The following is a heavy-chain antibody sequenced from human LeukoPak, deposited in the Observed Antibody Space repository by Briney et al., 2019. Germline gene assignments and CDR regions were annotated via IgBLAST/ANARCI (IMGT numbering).Heavy chain of an antibody. V-gene: IGHV3-7*01. D-gene: IGHD5-18*01. CDR1: GFTFSSYW. J-gene: IGHJ4*02. Sequence: GGSLRLSCAASGFTFSSYWMSWVRQAPGKGLEWVANIKQDGSEKDYVDSVKGRFTISRDNAKNSLYLQMNFLRAEDTAVYYCARDSPERGYSYGPLDNYFDYWGQGTLVTVSS. CDR3: ARDSPERGYSYGPLDNYFDY. CDR2: IKQDGSEK.